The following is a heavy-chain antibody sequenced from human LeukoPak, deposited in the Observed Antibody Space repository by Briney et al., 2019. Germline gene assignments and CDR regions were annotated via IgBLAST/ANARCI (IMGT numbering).Heavy chain of an antibody. Sequence: PGGSLRLSCAASGFTFSSYGMHWVRQAPGKGLEWVAFIRYDGSNKYYADSVRGRFTISRDNSKNTLYLQMNSLRAEDTAVYYCAKFPDDAFDIWGQGTMVTVSS. CDR2: IRYDGSNK. CDR1: GFTFSSYG. V-gene: IGHV3-30*02. J-gene: IGHJ3*02. CDR3: AKFPDDAFDI.